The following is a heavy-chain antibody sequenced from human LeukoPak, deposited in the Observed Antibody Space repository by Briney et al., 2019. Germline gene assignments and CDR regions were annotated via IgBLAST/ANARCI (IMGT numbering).Heavy chain of an antibody. CDR1: GYTFTSYG. J-gene: IGHJ5*02. D-gene: IGHD6-13*01. CDR2: ISAYNGNT. V-gene: IGHV1-18*01. CDR3: GRDLFESHWYAAGTNWFDP. Sequence: ASVKVSCKASGYTFTSYGISWVRQAPGQGLEWMGWISAYNGNTNYAQKLQGRVTMTTDTSTSTAYMELRSLRSDDTAVYYCGRDLFESHWYAAGTNWFDPWGQGTLVTVSS.